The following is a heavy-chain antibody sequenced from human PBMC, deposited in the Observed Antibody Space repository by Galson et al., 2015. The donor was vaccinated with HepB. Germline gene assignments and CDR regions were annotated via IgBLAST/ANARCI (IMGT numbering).Heavy chain of an antibody. D-gene: IGHD6-6*01. V-gene: IGHV3-9*01. CDR3: AKAGYSSSPPEGWFDP. J-gene: IGHJ5*02. CDR2: ISWNSGSI. Sequence: SLRLSCAASGFTFDDYAMHWVRQAPGKGLEWVSGISWNSGSIGYADSVKGRFTISRDNAKNSLYLQMNSLRAEDTALYYCAKAGYSSSPPEGWFDPWGQGTLVTVSS. CDR1: GFTFDDYA.